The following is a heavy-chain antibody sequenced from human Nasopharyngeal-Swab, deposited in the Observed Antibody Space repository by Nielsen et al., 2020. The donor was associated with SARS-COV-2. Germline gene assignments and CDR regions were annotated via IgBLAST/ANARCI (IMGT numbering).Heavy chain of an antibody. CDR1: GYSFTSYW. D-gene: IGHD5-12*01. V-gene: IGHV5-10-1*01. Sequence: GGSLRLSCKGSGYSFTSYWISWVRQMPGKGLEWMGRIDPSDSYTNYSPSFQGHVTISAGKSISTAYLQWSSLKASDTAMYYCARQGESINNDYWGQGTLVTVSS. J-gene: IGHJ4*02. CDR2: IDPSDSYT. CDR3: ARQGESINNDY.